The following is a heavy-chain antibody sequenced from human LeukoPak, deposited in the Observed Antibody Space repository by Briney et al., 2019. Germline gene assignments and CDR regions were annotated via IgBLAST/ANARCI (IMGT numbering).Heavy chain of an antibody. CDR1: GFTFSSYS. CDR2: IICSSSTI. J-gene: IGHJ3*02. Sequence: GGALRLSCAASGFTFSSYSMNWVRQAPGKGLEWVSYIICSSSTIYYAVSVKGRFTISRDNAKNSLYLQMNSLRDEDTAVYYCARDDGYCGGDCYHGTFDIWGQATMVTVRS. V-gene: IGHV3-48*02. D-gene: IGHD2-21*02. CDR3: ARDDGYCGGDCYHGTFDI.